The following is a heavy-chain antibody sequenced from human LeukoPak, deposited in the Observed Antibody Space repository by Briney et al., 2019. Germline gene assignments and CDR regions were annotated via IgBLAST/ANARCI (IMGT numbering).Heavy chain of an antibody. D-gene: IGHD2-2*02. Sequence: ASVKVSCKASGYTFIDYYIHWVRQAPGQGLEWMGIINPSGGSTSYAQKFQGRVTMTRDTSTSTVYMELSSLRSDDTAVYYCAKEFYTTGGTVMDSQYCYYYGLDVWGQGTTVTVSS. V-gene: IGHV1-46*01. CDR1: GYTFIDYY. CDR2: INPSGGST. CDR3: AKEFYTTGGTVMDSQYCYYYGLDV. J-gene: IGHJ6*02.